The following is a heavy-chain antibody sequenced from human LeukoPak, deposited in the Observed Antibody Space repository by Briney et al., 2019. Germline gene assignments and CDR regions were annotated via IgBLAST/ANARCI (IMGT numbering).Heavy chain of an antibody. CDR2: IYSGGST. V-gene: IGHV3-66*01. D-gene: IGHD2-21*01. CDR1: GFTVSSNY. CDR3: ARDIHPGGVWFGY. J-gene: IGHJ5*01. Sequence: GGSLRLSCAASGFTVSSNYMSWVRQAPGKGLEWVSVIYSGGSTYYADSVKGRFTISRDNSKNTLYLQMNSLRAEDTAVYYCARDIHPGGVWFGYWGQGTLVTVSS.